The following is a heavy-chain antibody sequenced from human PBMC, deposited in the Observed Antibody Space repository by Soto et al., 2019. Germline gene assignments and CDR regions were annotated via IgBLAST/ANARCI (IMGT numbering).Heavy chain of an antibody. D-gene: IGHD4-17*01. CDR1: GFTFSSYG. Sequence: GGSLRLSCAASGFTFSSYGMHWVRQAPGKGLEWVAVIWYDGSNKYYADSVKGRFTISRDNSKNTLYLQMNSLRAEDTAVYYCARDGGYPTVTRAYFDYWGQGTLVTVSS. J-gene: IGHJ4*02. V-gene: IGHV3-33*01. CDR3: ARDGGYPTVTRAYFDY. CDR2: IWYDGSNK.